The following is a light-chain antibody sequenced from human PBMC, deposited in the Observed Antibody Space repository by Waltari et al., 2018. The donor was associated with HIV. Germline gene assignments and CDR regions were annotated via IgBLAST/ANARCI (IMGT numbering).Light chain of an antibody. CDR2: DAS. CDR3: QQRVYLYT. CDR1: QTVGSS. V-gene: IGKV3-11*01. Sequence: EIVLTQSPATLSLSPGARASHSCRASQTVGSSLAWYQQKPGQAPRLLIYDASNRATCIPARFSGSESGTDFTLTINSLEPEDFAVYYGQQRVYLYTFGQGTKLEIK. J-gene: IGKJ2*01.